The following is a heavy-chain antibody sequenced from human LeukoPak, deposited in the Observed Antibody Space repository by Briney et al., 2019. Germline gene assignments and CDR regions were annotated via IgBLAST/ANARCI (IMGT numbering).Heavy chain of an antibody. CDR2: IYYSGST. CDR3: AAYCGGDCPFDY. CDR1: GGSISSYY. Sequence: SETLSLTCTVSGGSISSYYWSWIRQPPGKGLEWIGYIYYSGSTNYNPSLKSRVTISVDTSKNQFSLKLSSVTAADTAVYYCAAYCGGDCPFDYWGQGTLVTVSS. J-gene: IGHJ4*02. D-gene: IGHD2-21*02. V-gene: IGHV4-59*12.